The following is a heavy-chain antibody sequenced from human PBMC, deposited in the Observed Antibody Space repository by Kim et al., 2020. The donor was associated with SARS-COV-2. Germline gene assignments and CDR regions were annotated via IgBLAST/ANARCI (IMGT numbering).Heavy chain of an antibody. CDR2: IYSGTKT. J-gene: IGHJ3*02. CDR1: EFTVSGNS. Sequence: GGSLRLSCAASEFTVSGNSMSWVRQAPGKGLEWVSVIYSGTKTYYVDSVRGRFTISRDNSRNTLYLQMNSLRAEDTAVYYCARGGWGYSGTPGDAFDIWGQGTMVTVSS. D-gene: IGHD1-26*01. V-gene: IGHV3-53*01. CDR3: ARGGWGYSGTPGDAFDI.